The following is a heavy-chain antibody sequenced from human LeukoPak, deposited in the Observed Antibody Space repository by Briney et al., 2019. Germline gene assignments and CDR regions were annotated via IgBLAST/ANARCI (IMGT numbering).Heavy chain of an antibody. Sequence: GGSLRLSCAASGFTFSSYAMSWVRQAPGKGLEWVSAISGSGGSTYYADSVKGRFTISRDNSKNTLYLQMNTLSAEDTAVYYCVKNTFSSSSFDWFDPWGQGTLVTVSS. CDR1: GFTFSSYA. D-gene: IGHD6-6*01. V-gene: IGHV3-23*01. J-gene: IGHJ5*02. CDR3: VKNTFSSSSFDWFDP. CDR2: ISGSGGST.